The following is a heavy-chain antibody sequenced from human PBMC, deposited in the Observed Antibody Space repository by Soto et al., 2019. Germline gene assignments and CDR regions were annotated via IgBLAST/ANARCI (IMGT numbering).Heavy chain of an antibody. CDR3: ANFFYHDSSVYYFYWFYL. CDR2: IHYSGST. J-gene: IGHJ5*02. D-gene: IGHD3-22*01. Sequence: NPSETLSLTCTVSGGSISSGGYYWSWIRQHPGKGLEWIGYIHYSGSTYYNPSLKSRVTISVDTSKNQFSLKLSSVTAAYTAVYYCANFFYHDSSVYYFYWFYLWGEGALVTVSS. CDR1: GGSISSGGYY. V-gene: IGHV4-31*03.